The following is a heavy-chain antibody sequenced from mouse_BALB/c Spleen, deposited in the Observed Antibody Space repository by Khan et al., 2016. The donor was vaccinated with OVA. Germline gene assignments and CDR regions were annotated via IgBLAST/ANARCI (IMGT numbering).Heavy chain of an antibody. V-gene: IGHV5-9*02. Sequence: EVELVESGGGLVKPGGSLKLSCEVSGFAFNSYDMSWVRQTPEKRLEWVATISSTGSYTYYPGSVKGRFTISRDTARNTLYLQMSSLRSEDTALYYCTRPSYYGNPCCTYWGQGTLVTVSA. D-gene: IGHD2-10*01. J-gene: IGHJ3*01. CDR2: ISSTGSYT. CDR1: GFAFNSYD. CDR3: TRPSYYGNPCCTY.